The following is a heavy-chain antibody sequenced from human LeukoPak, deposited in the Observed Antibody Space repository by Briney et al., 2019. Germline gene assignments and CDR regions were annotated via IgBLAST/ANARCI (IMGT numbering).Heavy chain of an antibody. CDR2: INHSGST. V-gene: IGHV4-34*01. CDR1: GGSFSGYY. CDR3: ARDHNLDAFDI. J-gene: IGHJ3*02. Sequence: SETLSLTCAVYGGSFSGYYWSWIRQPPGKGLEWIGEINHSGSTNYNPSLKSRVTISVDTSKNQFSLKLSSVTAADTAVYYCARDHNLDAFDIWGQGTMVTVSS.